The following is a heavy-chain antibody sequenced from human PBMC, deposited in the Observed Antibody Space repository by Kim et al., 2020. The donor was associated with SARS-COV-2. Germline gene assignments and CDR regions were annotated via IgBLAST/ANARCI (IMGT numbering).Heavy chain of an antibody. CDR2: IYHSGST. Sequence: SETLSLTCTVSAYSISSGYYWGWIRQPPGKGLEWIASIYHSGSTYYTPSLKSRVTISGDTSKNQFSLHLSSVTAADTAVYYCARYSSGAYWGQGTLVTVSS. J-gene: IGHJ4*02. CDR3: ARYSSGAY. CDR1: AYSISSGYY. D-gene: IGHD6-19*01. V-gene: IGHV4-38-2*02.